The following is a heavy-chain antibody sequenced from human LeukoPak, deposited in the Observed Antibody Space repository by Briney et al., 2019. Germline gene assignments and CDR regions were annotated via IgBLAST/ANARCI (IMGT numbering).Heavy chain of an antibody. J-gene: IGHJ5*02. CDR3: ARDALSSGGSCYPCTGWFDP. CDR1: GYTFTSYY. D-gene: IGHD2-15*01. Sequence: ASVKVSCKASGYTFTSYYMHWVRQAPGQGLEWMGIINPSGGSTSYAQKFQGRVTMTRDMSTSTVYMELSSLRSEDTAVYYCARDALSSGGSCYPCTGWFDPWGQGTLVTVSS. V-gene: IGHV1-46*01. CDR2: INPSGGST.